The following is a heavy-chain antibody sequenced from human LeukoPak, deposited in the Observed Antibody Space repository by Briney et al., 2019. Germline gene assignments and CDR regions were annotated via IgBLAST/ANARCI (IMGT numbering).Heavy chain of an antibody. J-gene: IGHJ3*02. D-gene: IGHD2-15*01. CDR3: ARGAYCSGGRCPGAFDI. CDR2: IWYDGSNK. Sequence: PGRSLRLSCAASGFTFSTYAMYWVRQAPGKGLEWVTVIWYDGSNKYYADSVKGRFTISRDNSKNTLYLQMNSLRADDTAVYYRARGAYCSGGRCPGAFDIWGQGTMVTVSS. V-gene: IGHV3-33*01. CDR1: GFTFSTYA.